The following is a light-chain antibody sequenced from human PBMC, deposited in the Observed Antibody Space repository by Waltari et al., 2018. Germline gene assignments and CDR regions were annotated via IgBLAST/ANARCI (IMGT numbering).Light chain of an antibody. Sequence: DIVLTQSPDSLAVSLGERATISCKSSQSLLYNSRNKCYLAWYQHKSGQPPKLLIHWASTRELGVPERFGGSGSGTDFTLTINSLQAEDVAVYYCHQYYTSPYTFGQGTRLEIK. V-gene: IGKV4-1*01. CDR3: HQYYTSPYT. CDR1: QSLLYNSRNKCY. J-gene: IGKJ2*01. CDR2: WAS.